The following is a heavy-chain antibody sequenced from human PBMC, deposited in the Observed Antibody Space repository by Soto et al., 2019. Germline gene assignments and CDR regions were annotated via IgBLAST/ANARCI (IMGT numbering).Heavy chain of an antibody. CDR1: GFTVSANY. D-gene: IGHD3-10*01. CDR3: ARRGSRVYSHAMDV. Sequence: QLVETGGGLIQPGGSLRLSCVASGFTVSANYMTWVRQAPGKGLDWVSLTYTGGNTDYAASVQGRFTISRDKSKNTLYLQMSSLRAEDSAVYFCARRGSRVYSHAMDVWGQGTTVTVSS. CDR2: TYTGGNT. J-gene: IGHJ6*02. V-gene: IGHV3-53*02.